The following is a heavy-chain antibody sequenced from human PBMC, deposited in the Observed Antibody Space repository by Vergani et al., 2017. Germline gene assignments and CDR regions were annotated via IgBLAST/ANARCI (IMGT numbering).Heavy chain of an antibody. V-gene: IGHV3-73*02. J-gene: IGHJ5*02. CDR1: GFTFSGSA. D-gene: IGHD2-2*01. Sequence: EVQLVESGGGLVQPGGSLKLSCAASGFTFSGSAMHWVRQASGKGLEWVGRIRSKANSYATAYAASVKGRFTISRDDSKNTAYLQMNSLKTEDTAVYYCIAPDVVVPAAXGGPWGQGTLVTVSS. CDR3: IAPDVVVPAAXGGP. CDR2: IRSKANSYAT.